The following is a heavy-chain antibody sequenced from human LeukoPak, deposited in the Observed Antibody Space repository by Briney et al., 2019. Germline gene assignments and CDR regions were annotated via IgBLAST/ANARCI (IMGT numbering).Heavy chain of an antibody. CDR1: GLNLSSQV. CDR2: ISGSGGST. D-gene: IGHD3-22*01. CDR3: SPPRGDSSGYYYVY. V-gene: IGHV3-23*01. J-gene: IGHJ4*02. Sequence: GGSLRLFRNASGLNLSSQVLGWVRQAPGKGPGWGPTISGSGGSTFYADSVRGRFTISRDNSRSTLYLQMNSLRAEDTATYYCSPPRGDSSGYYYVYWGQGTLVTVSS.